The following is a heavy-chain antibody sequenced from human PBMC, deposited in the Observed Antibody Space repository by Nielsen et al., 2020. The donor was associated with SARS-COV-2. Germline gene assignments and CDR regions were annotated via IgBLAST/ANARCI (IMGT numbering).Heavy chain of an antibody. CDR3: ARGRYYDFWSGYLRPYYYYYYMDV. D-gene: IGHD3-3*01. CDR2: ISSSSSYI. Sequence: WIRQPPGKGLEWVSSISSSSSYIYYADSVKGRFTISRDNAKNSLYLQMNSLRAEDTAVYYCARGRYYDFWSGYLRPYYYYYYMDVWGKGTTVTVSS. J-gene: IGHJ6*03. V-gene: IGHV3-21*04.